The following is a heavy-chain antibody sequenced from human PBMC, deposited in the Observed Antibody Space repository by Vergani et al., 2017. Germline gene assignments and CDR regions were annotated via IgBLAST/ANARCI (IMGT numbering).Heavy chain of an antibody. CDR1: VFKFIDHY. V-gene: IGHV3-11*04. CDR2: IIPGALTV. Sequence: QVQLVESGGGVVQPGRSLRLSCAASVFKFIDHYMSWIRQAPGKGLEWVSHIIPGALTVSYTDSVTGRFTVSRNNDNNSLTLDMTTLRVEDTAVYYCAKNPGISTTRHYYAMDVWGQGTTVTVSS. D-gene: IGHD6-13*01. CDR3: AKNPGISTTRHYYAMDV. J-gene: IGHJ6*02.